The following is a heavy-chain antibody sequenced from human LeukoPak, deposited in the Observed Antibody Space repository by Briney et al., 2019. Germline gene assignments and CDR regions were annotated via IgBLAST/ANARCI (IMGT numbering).Heavy chain of an antibody. CDR3: XXXXXEYQLPARD. J-gene: IGHJ4*02. Sequence: GGSLRLSCAASGFTFSSYGMHWVRQAPGKGLEWVAVISYDGSNKYYADSVKGRFTISRDNSKNTLYLQMNSLRAEDTAVYYXXXXXXEYQLPARDWGQGTLVTVSS. V-gene: IGHV3-30*03. D-gene: IGHD2-2*01. CDR2: ISYDGSNK. CDR1: GFTFSSYG.